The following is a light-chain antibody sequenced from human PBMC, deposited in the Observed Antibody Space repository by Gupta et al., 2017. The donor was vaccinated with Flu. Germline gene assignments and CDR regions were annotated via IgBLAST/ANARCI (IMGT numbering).Light chain of an antibody. CDR2: LGS. CDR3: MQALQTPWT. J-gene: IGKJ1*01. Sequence: DIVMTQSPLSLPVTPGEPASISCRSSQSLLHSNGDDYLVWYLQRPGQSPQLLIYLGSNRASGVPDRFSGSGSGTDFTLKISRVEAEDVGFYYCMQALQTPWTFGQGTKV. V-gene: IGKV2-28*01. CDR1: QSLLHSNGDDY.